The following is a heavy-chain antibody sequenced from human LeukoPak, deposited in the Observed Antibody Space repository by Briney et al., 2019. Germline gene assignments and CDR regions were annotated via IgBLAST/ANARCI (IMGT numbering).Heavy chain of an antibody. Sequence: PGGSLRLPCVASGFFFSDSAMAWVRQAPGKGLEWVSTTTGAGDNTHYADSVKGRFTISRDNSKNTLYLQMNSLRAEDTAVYYCAKTYTALIEYSFDYWGQGTLVTVSS. CDR3: AKTYTALIEYSFDY. CDR2: TTGAGDNT. D-gene: IGHD5-18*01. CDR1: GFFFSDSA. J-gene: IGHJ4*02. V-gene: IGHV3-23*01.